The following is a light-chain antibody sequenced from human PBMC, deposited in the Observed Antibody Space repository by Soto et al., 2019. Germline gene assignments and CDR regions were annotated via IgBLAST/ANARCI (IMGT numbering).Light chain of an antibody. J-gene: IGKJ1*01. V-gene: IGKV3-20*01. Sequence: EIVLTQSPGTLSLSPGERATLSCRASQSISSTYLTWYHQKPGQAPRLLIYDASRRATVIPDRFSVSGSGTDFRLTISRLEPEDFAVYYCEHYDSARWTFGPGTKVEIK. CDR3: EHYDSARWT. CDR2: DAS. CDR1: QSISSTY.